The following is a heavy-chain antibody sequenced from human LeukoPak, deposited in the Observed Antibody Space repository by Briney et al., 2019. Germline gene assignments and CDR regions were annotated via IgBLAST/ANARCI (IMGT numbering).Heavy chain of an antibody. CDR3: ARDRRGGYDWQDGMDV. J-gene: IGHJ6*02. V-gene: IGHV1-46*01. CDR2: INPSGGST. Sequence: ASVKVSCKASGYTFTSYYMHWVRQAPGQGLEWMGIINPSGGSTSYAQKFQGRVTMTRDTSTSTVYMELSSLRSEDTAVSYCARDRRGGYDWQDGMDVWGQGTTVTVSS. CDR1: GYTFTSYY. D-gene: IGHD5-12*01.